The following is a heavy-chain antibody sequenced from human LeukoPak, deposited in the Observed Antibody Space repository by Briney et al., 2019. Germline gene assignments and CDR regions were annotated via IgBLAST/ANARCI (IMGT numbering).Heavy chain of an antibody. Sequence: PGGSLRLSCAASGFTFSSYAMSWVRQAPGKGLEWVSAISGISGSTYYADSVKGRFTISRDNSNNTLYLQMNSLRAEDTAVYYCAKGRYYYDSSGYYAPDYWGQGTLVTASS. D-gene: IGHD3-22*01. CDR1: GFTFSSYA. V-gene: IGHV3-23*01. J-gene: IGHJ4*02. CDR3: AKGRYYYDSSGYYAPDY. CDR2: ISGISGST.